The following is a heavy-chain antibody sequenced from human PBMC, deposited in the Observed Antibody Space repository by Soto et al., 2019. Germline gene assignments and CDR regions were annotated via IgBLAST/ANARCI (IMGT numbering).Heavy chain of an antibody. CDR3: ARDPHYRFGELQDFDY. Sequence: GGSLRLSCAASGFTFSSYSMNWVRQAPGKGLEWVSYISSSSSTIYYADSVKGRFTISRDNAKNSLYLQMNSLRAEDTAVYYCARDPHYRFGELQDFDYWGQGTLVTVSS. J-gene: IGHJ4*02. V-gene: IGHV3-48*01. D-gene: IGHD3-10*01. CDR1: GFTFSSYS. CDR2: ISSSSSTI.